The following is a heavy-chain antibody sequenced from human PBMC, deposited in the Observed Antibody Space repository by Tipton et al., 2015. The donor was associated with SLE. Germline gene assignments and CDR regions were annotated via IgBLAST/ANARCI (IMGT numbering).Heavy chain of an antibody. V-gene: IGHV4-39*07. Sequence: GLVKPSETLSLTCTVSGGSISSSSYYWGWIRQPPGKGLAWIASIYYRGSIYFNPSLESRVTMSVDTSKNQFSLKLSSVTAADTAVYYCARLYCGGDCYPLDYWGQGILVTVSS. J-gene: IGHJ4*02. CDR3: ARLYCGGDCYPLDY. D-gene: IGHD2-21*01. CDR1: GGSISSSSYY. CDR2: IYYRGSI.